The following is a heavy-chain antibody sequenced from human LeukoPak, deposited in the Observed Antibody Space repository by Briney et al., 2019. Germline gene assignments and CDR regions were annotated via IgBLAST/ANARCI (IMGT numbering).Heavy chain of an antibody. CDR3: ARDGGYSSSWYEGYWFDP. CDR2: ISSSSSYI. Sequence: GGSLRLSCAASGFTFSSYSMNWVRQAPGKGLEWVSSISSSSSYIYYADSVKGRFTISRDNAKYSLYLQMNSLRAEDTAVYYCARDGGYSSSWYEGYWFDPWGQGTLVTVSS. CDR1: GFTFSSYS. V-gene: IGHV3-21*01. J-gene: IGHJ5*02. D-gene: IGHD6-13*01.